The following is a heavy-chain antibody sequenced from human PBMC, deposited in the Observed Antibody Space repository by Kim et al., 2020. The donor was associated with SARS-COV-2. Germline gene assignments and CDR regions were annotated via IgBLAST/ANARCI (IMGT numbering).Heavy chain of an antibody. CDR1: GGSINFSY. J-gene: IGHJ5*02. D-gene: IGHD3-3*02. CDR2: IYYSAST. V-gene: IGHV4-59*08. Sequence: SETLSLTCSVSGGSINFSYWSWIRQPPGKGLEWIGHIYYSASTNYNPSLKRRVTISVNTSKNQFSLKFRSMTAVETAVSSCSRLNGSARKNCIYPWGHGT. CDR3: SRLNGSARKNCIYP.